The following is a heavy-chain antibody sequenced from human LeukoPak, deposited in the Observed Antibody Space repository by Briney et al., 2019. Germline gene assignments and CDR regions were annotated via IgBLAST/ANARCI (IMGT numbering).Heavy chain of an antibody. Sequence: SGTLSLTCAVSGGSIRSHKWWSWVRQPPGKGLEWIGEISHSGSTYYNPSLKSRVSTSVDISKNQFSLKLSSVTAADTAVYYCARDLGYSRSSAYYYGIDVWGQGTTVTVSS. CDR3: ARDLGYSRSSAYYYGIDV. D-gene: IGHD6-6*01. CDR1: GGSIRSHKW. V-gene: IGHV4-4*02. J-gene: IGHJ6*02. CDR2: ISHSGST.